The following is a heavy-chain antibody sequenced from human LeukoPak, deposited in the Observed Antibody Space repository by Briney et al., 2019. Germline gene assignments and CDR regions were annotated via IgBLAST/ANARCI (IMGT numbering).Heavy chain of an antibody. J-gene: IGHJ4*02. V-gene: IGHV3-20*04. D-gene: IGHD3-22*01. CDR3: ARDKGSSGYYFEVGYFDY. Sequence: AGGSLRLSCAASGFTFDDYGMSWVRQAPGKGLEWVSGINWNGGSTGYADSVKGRFTISRDNAKNSLYLQMNSLRAEDTALYYCARDKGSSGYYFEVGYFDYWGRGTLVTVSS. CDR1: GFTFDDYG. CDR2: INWNGGST.